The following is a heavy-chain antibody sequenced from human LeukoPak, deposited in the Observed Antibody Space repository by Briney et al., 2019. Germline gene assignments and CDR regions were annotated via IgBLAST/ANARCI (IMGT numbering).Heavy chain of an antibody. CDR3: ARLSSLANIAARGRTWLDP. D-gene: IGHD6-6*01. Sequence: SETLSLTCTVSGGSISSGSYYWSWIRQPAGKGLEWIGRIYTSGSTNYNPSLKSRVTISVDTSKNQFSLKLSSVTAADTAVYYCARLSSLANIAARGRTWLDPGGQGSLVTVSS. V-gene: IGHV4-61*02. CDR1: GGSISSGSYY. J-gene: IGHJ5*02. CDR2: IYTSGST.